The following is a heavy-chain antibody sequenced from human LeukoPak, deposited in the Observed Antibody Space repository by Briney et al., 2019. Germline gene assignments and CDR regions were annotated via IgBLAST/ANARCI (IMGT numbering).Heavy chain of an antibody. CDR1: GGSISGYF. CDR2: LYYSGST. Sequence: SETLSLTCTVSGGSISGYFWSWIRQPPGKGLELIGYLYYSGSTNYNPSLESRVTISVDTSKNQFSLKLSSVTAADTAVYYCARAGVVSNPNSYWYFDLWGRGTLVTVSS. V-gene: IGHV4-59*01. D-gene: IGHD3-3*01. CDR3: ARAGVVSNPNSYWYFDL. J-gene: IGHJ2*01.